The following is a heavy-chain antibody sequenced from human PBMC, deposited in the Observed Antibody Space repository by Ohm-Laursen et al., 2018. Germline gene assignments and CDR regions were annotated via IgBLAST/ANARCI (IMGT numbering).Heavy chain of an antibody. CDR2: IIPIFGTA. D-gene: IGHD6-19*01. J-gene: IGHJ4*02. Sequence: GASVKVSCKASGGTFSSYAISWVRQAPGQGLEWMGGIIPIFGTANYAQKFQGRVTMTRNTSISTAYMELSSLRSEDTAVYYCARKGSTGSGWSAFDYWGQGTLVTVSS. CDR1: GGTFSSYA. V-gene: IGHV1-69*05. CDR3: ARKGSTGSGWSAFDY.